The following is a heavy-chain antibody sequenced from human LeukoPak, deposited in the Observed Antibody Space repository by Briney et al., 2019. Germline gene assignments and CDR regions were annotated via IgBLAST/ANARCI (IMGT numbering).Heavy chain of an antibody. CDR1: GFTFSTYS. CDR3: ARDLAHDFWSGYYPQYYFDY. V-gene: IGHV3-48*01. CDR2: ISSSSSTI. J-gene: IGHJ4*02. Sequence: GGSLRLSCAASGFTFSTYSMNWVRLAPGKGLEWVSYISSSSSTIYYADSVKGRFTISRDNAKNSLYLQMNSLRAEDTAVYYCARDLAHDFWSGYYPQYYFDYWGQGTLVTVSS. D-gene: IGHD3-3*01.